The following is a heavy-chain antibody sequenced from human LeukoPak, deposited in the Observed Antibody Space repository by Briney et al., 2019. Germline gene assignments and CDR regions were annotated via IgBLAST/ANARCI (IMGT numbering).Heavy chain of an antibody. CDR1: GGSISSSSYY. CDR3: ARHPTTVVTRVPDY. D-gene: IGHD4-23*01. J-gene: IGHJ4*02. V-gene: IGHV4-39*01. CDR2: IYYSGST. Sequence: SETLSLTCTVSGGSISSSSYYWGWIRQPPGKGLEWIGSIYYSGSTYYNPSLKSRVTISVDTSKNQFSLKLSSVTAADTVVYYCARHPTTVVTRVPDYWGQGTLVTISS.